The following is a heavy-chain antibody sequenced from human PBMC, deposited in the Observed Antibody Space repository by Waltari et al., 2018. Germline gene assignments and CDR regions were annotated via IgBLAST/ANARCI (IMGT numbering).Heavy chain of an antibody. CDR1: GGSISSYY. V-gene: IGHV4-4*07. CDR3: AKELYDYVWGSYRSYYYYYMDV. CDR2: IYTSGST. D-gene: IGHD3-16*02. Sequence: QVQLQESGPGLVKPSETLSLTCTVSGGSISSYYWSWIRQPAGKGLEWIGRIYTSGSTNDNPSLKSRVTMSLDTSKNQFSLKLSSVTAADTAVYYCAKELYDYVWGSYRSYYYYYMDVWGKGTTVTVSS. J-gene: IGHJ6*03.